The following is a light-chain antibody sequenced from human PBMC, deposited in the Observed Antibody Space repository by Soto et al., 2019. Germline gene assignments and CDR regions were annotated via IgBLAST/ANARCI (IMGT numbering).Light chain of an antibody. J-gene: IGKJ1*01. V-gene: IGKV1-39*01. CDR3: QQSYSTPPWT. CDR2: AAS. CDR1: QSISSY. Sequence: DIQMTQSPSSLSASLGDRVTMTYRSSQSISSYLNWYQQKPGKAPKLLIYAASSLQSGVPSRFSGSGSGTDFTLTISSLQPEDFATYYCQQSYSTPPWTFGQGTKVDI.